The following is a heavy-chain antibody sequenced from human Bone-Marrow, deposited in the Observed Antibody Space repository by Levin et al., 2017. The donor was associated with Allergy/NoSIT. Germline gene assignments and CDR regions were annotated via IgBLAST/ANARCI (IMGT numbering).Heavy chain of an antibody. V-gene: IGHV3-74*01. D-gene: IGHD6-25*01. CDR3: ARILAAADDAFDI. J-gene: IGHJ3*02. CDR1: GFTFSSYW. Sequence: ETLSLTCAASGFTFSSYWMHWVRQAPGKGLVWVSRINSDGSSTSYADSVKGRFTISRDNAKNTLYLQMNSLRAEDTAVYYCARILAAADDAFDIWGQGTMVTVSS. CDR2: INSDGSST.